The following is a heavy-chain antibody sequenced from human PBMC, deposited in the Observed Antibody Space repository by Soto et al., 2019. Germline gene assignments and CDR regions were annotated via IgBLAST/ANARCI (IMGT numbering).Heavy chain of an antibody. CDR3: ARGGSGWTRGGWLGP. V-gene: IGHV3-11*01. J-gene: IGHJ5*02. D-gene: IGHD6-25*01. CDR1: GFTFSDYY. Sequence: QMQLVPSGGGLVKPGGSLTLSCKASGFTFSDYYMIWVRQTPGKGLEWLSYISDSGSTIYYADSVRARFTIFRENAANSVYLQLDGLTDGDTAFYYCARGGSGWTRGGWLGPWGQGSLVTVSS. CDR2: ISDSGSTI.